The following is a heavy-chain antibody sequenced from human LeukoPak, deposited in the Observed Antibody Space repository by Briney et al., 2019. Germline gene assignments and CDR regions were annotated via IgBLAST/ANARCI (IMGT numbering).Heavy chain of an antibody. CDR3: TRGGYYGSGSQDY. Sequence: PGESLRLSCAASGFPFSTYWMSWVRQAPGKGLEWVANINQDGTEKYYVDSVKGRFTISRDYAKNTLYLQMNSLRAEDTAVYYCTRGGYYGSGSQDYWGQGTLVTVSS. CDR1: GFPFSTYW. D-gene: IGHD3-10*01. V-gene: IGHV3-7*01. J-gene: IGHJ4*02. CDR2: INQDGTEK.